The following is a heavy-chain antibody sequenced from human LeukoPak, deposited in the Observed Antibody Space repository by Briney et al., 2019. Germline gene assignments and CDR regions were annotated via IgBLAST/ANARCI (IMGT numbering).Heavy chain of an antibody. V-gene: IGHV3-30*03. CDR2: ISYDGSNK. D-gene: IGHD5-12*01. J-gene: IGHJ3*02. CDR3: ATWWLRLQPFEAHDAFDI. Sequence: GGSLRLSCAASGFTFSDYYMSWIRQAPGKGLEWVAVISYDGSNKYYADSVKGRFTISRDNSKNTLYLQMNSLRAEDTAVYYCATWWLRLQPFEAHDAFDIWGQGTMVTVSS. CDR1: GFTFSDYY.